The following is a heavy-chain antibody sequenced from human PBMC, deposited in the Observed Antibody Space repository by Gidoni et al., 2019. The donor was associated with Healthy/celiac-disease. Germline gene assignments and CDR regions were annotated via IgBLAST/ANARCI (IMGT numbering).Heavy chain of an antibody. Sequence: EVQLVQSGAEVNKPGESLTISCQGSGYSFTSYWIGWVRQMPGKGLEWMGIIYPGDSDTRYSPSFQGQVTISADKSISTAYLQWSSLKASDTAMYYCARQYYYGSGVYAFDIWGQGTMVTVSS. CDR2: IYPGDSDT. J-gene: IGHJ3*02. CDR1: GYSFTSYW. D-gene: IGHD3-10*01. V-gene: IGHV5-51*01. CDR3: ARQYYYGSGVYAFDI.